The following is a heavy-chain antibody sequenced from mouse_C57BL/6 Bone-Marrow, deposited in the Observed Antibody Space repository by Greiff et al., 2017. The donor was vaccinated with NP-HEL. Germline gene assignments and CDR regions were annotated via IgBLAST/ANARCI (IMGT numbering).Heavy chain of an antibody. J-gene: IGHJ1*03. CDR3: ARLVTTVVATNFDV. Sequence: VQLQQSGAELVKPGASVKISCKASGYAFSSYWMNWVKQRPGKGLEWIGQIYPGDGDTNYNGKFKGKATLTADKSSSTAYMQLSSLTSEDSAVXFCARLVTTVVATNFDVWGTGTTVTVSS. CDR2: IYPGDGDT. D-gene: IGHD1-1*01. V-gene: IGHV1-80*01. CDR1: GYAFSSYW.